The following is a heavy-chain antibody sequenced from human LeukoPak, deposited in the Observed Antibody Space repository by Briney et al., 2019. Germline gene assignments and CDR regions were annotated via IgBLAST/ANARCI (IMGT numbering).Heavy chain of an antibody. J-gene: IGHJ4*02. CDR1: GGSISSGGYY. D-gene: IGHD6-19*01. Sequence: KPSETLSLTCTVSGGSISSGGYYWSWIRQHPGKGLEWIGYIYYSGSTYYNPSLKSRVTISVDTSKNQFSLKLSSVTAADTAVYYCGVAVAGREVDYWGQGTLVTVSS. CDR2: IYYSGST. CDR3: GVAVAGREVDY. V-gene: IGHV4-31*03.